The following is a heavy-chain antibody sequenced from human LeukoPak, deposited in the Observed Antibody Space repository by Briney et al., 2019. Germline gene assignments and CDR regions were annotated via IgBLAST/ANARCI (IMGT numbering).Heavy chain of an antibody. J-gene: IGHJ4*02. CDR1: GFTFSSYS. D-gene: IGHD2-21*01. Sequence: GGSLRLSCAASGFTFSSYSMNWVRQAPGKRLEWVASITDTGDATGYPESVKGRFTISRDNSQGTVWLQMNSLRAEDTAIYYCAKSDCGSDGCKLYNYWAQGTQVTVSS. V-gene: IGHV3-23*01. CDR3: AKSDCGSDGCKLYNY. CDR2: ITDTGDAT.